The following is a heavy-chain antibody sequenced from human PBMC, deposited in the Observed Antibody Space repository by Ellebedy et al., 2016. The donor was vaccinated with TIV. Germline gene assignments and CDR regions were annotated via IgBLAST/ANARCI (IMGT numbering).Heavy chain of an antibody. CDR3: ARDKNGGPDY. CDR1: GFTFSDHY. V-gene: IGHV3-72*01. D-gene: IGHD3-16*01. J-gene: IGHJ4*02. CDR2: IRNKATSYTT. Sequence: GGSLRLSCAASGFTFSDHYMDWARQAPGKGLEWVGRIRNKATSYTTEYAASVRGRFTISRDDSENSLYLQMNSLKTEDTAVYYCARDKNGGPDYWGQGTLVTVSS.